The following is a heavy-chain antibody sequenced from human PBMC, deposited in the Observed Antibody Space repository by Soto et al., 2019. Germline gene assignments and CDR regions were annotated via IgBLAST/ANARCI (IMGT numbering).Heavy chain of an antibody. V-gene: IGHV1-3*01. CDR3: ARGSSSWSLGTGDCYGMDA. J-gene: IGHJ6*02. CDR1: GYSFSGYG. Sequence: QVQLVQSGAEVKQPGASVKVSCKASGYSFSGYGIHWVRQAPGQRPEWMGWISAGNGITKFSQQFQGRVAAIRDIAASTAYMELRSLTSVDMTVYYCARGSSSWSLGTGDCYGMDAWGQGTTVFVSS. D-gene: IGHD2-2*01. CDR2: ISAGNGIT.